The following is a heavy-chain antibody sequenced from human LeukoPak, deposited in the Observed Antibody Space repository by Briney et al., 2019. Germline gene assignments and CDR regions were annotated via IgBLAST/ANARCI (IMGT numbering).Heavy chain of an antibody. CDR1: GYTFTSYD. J-gene: IGHJ4*02. CDR3: ARSGIAARHFDY. CDR2: IIPILGIA. D-gene: IGHD6-6*01. V-gene: IGHV1-69*04. Sequence: ASVKVSCKASGYTFTSYDISWVRQAPGQGLEWMGRIIPILGIANYAQKFQGRVTITVDKSTSTAYMELSSLRSEATAVYYCARSGIAARHFDYWGQGTLVTVSS.